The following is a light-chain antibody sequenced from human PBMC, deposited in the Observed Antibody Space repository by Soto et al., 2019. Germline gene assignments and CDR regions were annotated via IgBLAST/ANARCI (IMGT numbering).Light chain of an antibody. CDR3: QQYNSYSGT. J-gene: IGKJ1*01. Sequence: DIQMTQSPSTRSSSLGDRVTITCRASQSISGYLAWYQQKPGEAPKLLIYDGSTLESGVPSRFSGSGSETEFTLTISSLKNDDFATYYGQQYNSYSGTFGQGTKVDIK. V-gene: IGKV1-5*01. CDR2: DGS. CDR1: QSISGY.